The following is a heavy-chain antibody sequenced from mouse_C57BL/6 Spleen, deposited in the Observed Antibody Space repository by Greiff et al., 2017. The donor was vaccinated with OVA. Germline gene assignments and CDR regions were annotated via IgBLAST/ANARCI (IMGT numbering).Heavy chain of an antibody. CDR2: IYPGSGST. Sequence: QVQLQQPGAELVKPGASVKMSCKASGYTFTSYWITWVKQRPGQGLEWIGDIYPGSGSTNYNEKFKSKATLTVDTSSSTAYMQLSSLTSEDSAVYYCARKGIYYDYDVSMDYWGQGTSVTVSS. D-gene: IGHD2-4*01. CDR3: ARKGIYYDYDVSMDY. J-gene: IGHJ4*01. CDR1: GYTFTSYW. V-gene: IGHV1-55*01.